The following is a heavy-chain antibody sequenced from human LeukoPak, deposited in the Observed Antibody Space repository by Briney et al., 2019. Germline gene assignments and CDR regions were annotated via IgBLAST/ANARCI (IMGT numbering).Heavy chain of an antibody. CDR1: GGTFSSYA. V-gene: IGHV1-69*06. D-gene: IGHD3-10*01. Sequence: ASVKVSCKASGGTFSSYAISWVRQAPGQGLEWMGGIIPIFGTANYAQRFQGRVTITADKSTSTAYMELSSLRSEDTAVYYCARDRDGESDIWGQGTMVTVSS. CDR2: IIPIFGTA. CDR3: ARDRDGESDI. J-gene: IGHJ3*02.